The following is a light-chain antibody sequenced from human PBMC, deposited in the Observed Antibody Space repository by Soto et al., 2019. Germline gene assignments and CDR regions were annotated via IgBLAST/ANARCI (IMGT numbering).Light chain of an antibody. J-gene: IGKJ4*01. CDR1: QHVNNNF. CDR3: QQHGASIT. Sequence: VLTQSPRTLSLSPGERATLSCRASQHVNNNFVAWYQQKPGQAPSLLIYGVSDRATGVPDRFSGSGSGTDFTLTISRLEPEDFAVYYCQQHGASITFGGGTRVENK. V-gene: IGKV3-20*01. CDR2: GVS.